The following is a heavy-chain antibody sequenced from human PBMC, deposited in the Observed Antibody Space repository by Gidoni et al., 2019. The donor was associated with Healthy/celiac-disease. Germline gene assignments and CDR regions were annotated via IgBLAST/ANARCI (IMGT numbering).Heavy chain of an antibody. CDR1: GFPFDDYA. D-gene: IGHD3-22*01. CDR2: ISWNSGSI. V-gene: IGHV3-9*01. CDR3: AKGSESSGYEFDY. J-gene: IGHJ4*02. Sequence: EVQLVESGGGLVQPGRSLRLSCAASGFPFDDYAMHWVRQAPGKGLEWVSGISWNSGSIGYVDAVKGRFTISRDNAKNSLYLQMNSLRAEDTALYYCAKGSESSGYEFDYWGQGTLVTVSS.